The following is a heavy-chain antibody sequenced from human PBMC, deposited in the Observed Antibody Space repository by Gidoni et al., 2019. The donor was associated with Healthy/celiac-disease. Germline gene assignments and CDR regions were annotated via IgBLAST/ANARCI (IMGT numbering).Heavy chain of an antibody. J-gene: IGHJ5*02. D-gene: IGHD1-26*01. CDR2: ISGSGGST. CDR3: AKDPADLIVGATTGETNWFDP. Sequence: EVQLLESGGGLVQPGGSLRLSCAASGFTFSSYAMSWVRQAPGKGLEWVSAISGSGGSTYYADSVKGRFTISRDNSKNTLYLQRNSLRAEDTAVYYCAKDPADLIVGATTGETNWFDPWGQGTLVTVSS. V-gene: IGHV3-23*01. CDR1: GFTFSSYA.